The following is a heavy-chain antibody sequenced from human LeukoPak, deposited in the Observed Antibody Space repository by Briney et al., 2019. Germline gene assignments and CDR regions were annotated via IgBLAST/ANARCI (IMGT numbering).Heavy chain of an antibody. CDR2: IYYSGST. V-gene: IGHV4-59*01. Sequence: SETLSLTCTVSGGSISSYYWSWIRQPPGKGLEWIGYIYYSGSTNYNPSLKSRVTISVDTSKNQFSLKLSSVTAADTAVYYCARDNWGSSWSRTNNYYMDVWGKGTTVTISS. D-gene: IGHD6-13*01. J-gene: IGHJ6*03. CDR1: GGSISSYY. CDR3: ARDNWGSSWSRTNNYYMDV.